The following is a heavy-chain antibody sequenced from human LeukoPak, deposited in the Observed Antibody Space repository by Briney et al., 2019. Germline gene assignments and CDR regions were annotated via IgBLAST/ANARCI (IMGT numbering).Heavy chain of an antibody. CDR1: EYTLTELS. CDR3: ATTDYFGESYYYGMDV. D-gene: IGHD3-10*01. J-gene: IGHJ6*02. V-gene: IGHV1-24*01. Sequence: ASVKLSCKVSEYTLTELSMHWVRQAPGKGLEWMGGFDPEDGETIYAQKFQGRVTMTRDTSISTAYMELSRLRSDDTAVYYCATTDYFGESYYYGMDVWGQGTTVTVSS. CDR2: FDPEDGET.